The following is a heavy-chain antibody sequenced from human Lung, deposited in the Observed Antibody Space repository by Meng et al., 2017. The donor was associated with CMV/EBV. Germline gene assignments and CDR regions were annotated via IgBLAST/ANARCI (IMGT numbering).Heavy chain of an antibody. Sequence: SVKVSCKASGGTFSNYAVSWVRQAPGEGLEWMGGIIPLYATANYAQRFQGRVTITTDESTGTAYMEVSSLRSEDTAVYYCARASYYGSGSYYHFDSWGQGTPVTVSS. J-gene: IGHJ4*02. V-gene: IGHV1-69*05. CDR3: ARASYYGSGSYYHFDS. CDR2: IIPLYATA. D-gene: IGHD3-10*01. CDR1: GGTFSNYA.